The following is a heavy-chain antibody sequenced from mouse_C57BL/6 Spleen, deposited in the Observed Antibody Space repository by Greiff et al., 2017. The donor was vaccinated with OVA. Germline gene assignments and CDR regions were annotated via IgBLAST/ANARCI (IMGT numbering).Heavy chain of an antibody. V-gene: IGHV1-50*01. CDR3: AGYDGYYPAFAY. Sequence: QVQLQQPGAELVKPGASVKLSCKASGYTFTSYWMQWVKQRPGQGLEWIGEIDPSDSYTNYNQKFKGKATLTVDTSSSTAYMQLSSLTSEDSAVYYCAGYDGYYPAFAYWGQGTLVTVSA. D-gene: IGHD2-3*01. CDR2: IDPSDSYT. CDR1: GYTFTSYW. J-gene: IGHJ3*01.